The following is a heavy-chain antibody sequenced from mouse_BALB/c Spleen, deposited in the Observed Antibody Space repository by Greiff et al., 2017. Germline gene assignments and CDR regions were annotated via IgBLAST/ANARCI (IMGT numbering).Heavy chain of an antibody. Sequence: EVMLVESGGGLVQPGGSRKLSCAASGFTFSSFGMHWVRQAPEKGLEWVAYISSGSSTIYYADTVKGRFTISRDNAKNTLFLQMTSLRSEDTAMYYCARTYYDSDDEYFDDWGEGTTVTVSS. V-gene: IGHV5-17*02. J-gene: IGHJ1*01. CDR2: ISSGSSTI. D-gene: IGHD2-4*01. CDR1: GFTFSSFG. CDR3: ARTYYDSDDEYFDD.